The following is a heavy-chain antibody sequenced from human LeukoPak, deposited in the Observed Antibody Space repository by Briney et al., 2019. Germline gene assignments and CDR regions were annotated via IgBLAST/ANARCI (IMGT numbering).Heavy chain of an antibody. CDR1: GFSFSTYN. V-gene: IGHV3-23*01. CDR3: AKTWNF. Sequence: GGSLRLSCAASGFSFSTYNMNWVRQAPGKGLEWVSVISGSGGSTYYADSVKGRFTISRDNSKNTLYLQMNSLRAEDTAIYYCAKTWNFWGRGTLVTVSS. CDR2: ISGSGGST. D-gene: IGHD1-1*01. J-gene: IGHJ4*02.